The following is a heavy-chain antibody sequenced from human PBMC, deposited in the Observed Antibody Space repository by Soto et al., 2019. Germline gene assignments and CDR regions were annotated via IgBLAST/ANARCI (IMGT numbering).Heavy chain of an antibody. CDR2: INTNTGEI. J-gene: IGHJ4*02. CDR3: ARGRTQRWSHYDVDY. V-gene: IGHV1-2*02. Sequence: QVQLVQSGAEVKKPGASVKVSCKASGYTCTGNYMNWMRHATGQGLEWKGWINTNTGEINNAQKFQARVTMTRDTSITTAYMELSPLRFDDTAVYFFARGRTQRWSHYDVDYWGQGTLVTVSS. D-gene: IGHD5-18*01. CDR1: GYTCTGNY.